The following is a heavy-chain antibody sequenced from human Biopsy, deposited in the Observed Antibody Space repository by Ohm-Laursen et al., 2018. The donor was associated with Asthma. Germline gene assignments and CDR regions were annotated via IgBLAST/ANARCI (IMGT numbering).Heavy chain of an antibody. J-gene: IGHJ4*02. CDR1: GGSITSSSYY. Sequence: PSQTLSLTCAVYGGSITSSSYYWGWIRQPPGKGMEWIGSMYHSGSPYYHPSLKSRATISVDTSKNQLSLKMSSVTAADTAVYFCVRHQYSSSWSTFDYWGQGALVTVSS. D-gene: IGHD3-22*01. CDR3: VRHQYSSSWSTFDY. V-gene: IGHV4-39*01. CDR2: MYHSGSP.